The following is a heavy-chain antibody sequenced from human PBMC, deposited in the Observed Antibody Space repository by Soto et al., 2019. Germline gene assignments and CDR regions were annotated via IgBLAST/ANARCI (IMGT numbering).Heavy chain of an antibody. J-gene: IGHJ6*02. CDR2: IYYSGST. CDR1: GGSISSSSYY. V-gene: IGHV4-61*01. D-gene: IGHD1-26*01. Sequence: PSETLSLTCTVSGGSISSSSYYWSWIRQPPGKGLEWIGYIYYSGSTNYNPSLKSRVTISVDTSKNQFSLKLSSVTAADTAVYYCARVGSGSYWGDYYYYGMDVWGQETTVTVSS. CDR3: ARVGSGSYWGDYYYYGMDV.